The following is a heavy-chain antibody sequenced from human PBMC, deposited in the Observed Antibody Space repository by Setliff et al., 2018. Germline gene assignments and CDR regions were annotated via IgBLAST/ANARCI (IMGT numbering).Heavy chain of an antibody. V-gene: IGHV4-61*09. CDR2: IYTSWSN. CDR3: ARLPPLHTPMALTFDY. CDR1: GGSISSGHYY. Sequence: SSETLSLTCTVSGGSISSGHYYWSWIRQPAGKGPEWIGHIYTSWSNKYNPSLKSRVTMSLDTSKNQFSLELRSVTAADTAVYYCARLPPLHTPMALTFDYWGQGILVTVSS. J-gene: IGHJ4*02. D-gene: IGHD5-18*01.